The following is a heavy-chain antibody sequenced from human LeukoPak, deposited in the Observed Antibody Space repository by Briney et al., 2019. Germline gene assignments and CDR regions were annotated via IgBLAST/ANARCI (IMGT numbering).Heavy chain of an antibody. CDR2: IYYSGST. J-gene: IGHJ5*02. Sequence: SETLSLTCAVSGGSISSGDYYRSWIRQPPGKGLEWIGYIYYSGSTYYNPSLKSRVTISVDTSKNQFSLKLSSVTAADTAVYYCARGEVLVRGAGLDPWGQGTLVTVSS. D-gene: IGHD3-10*01. CDR3: ARGEVLVRGAGLDP. CDR1: GGSISSGDYY. V-gene: IGHV4-30-4*01.